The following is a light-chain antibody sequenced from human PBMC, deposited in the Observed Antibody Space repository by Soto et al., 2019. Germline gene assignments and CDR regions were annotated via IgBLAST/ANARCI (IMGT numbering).Light chain of an antibody. CDR2: WAS. V-gene: IGKV4-1*01. J-gene: IGKJ1*01. CDR3: QQYYSTPPT. Sequence: DIVMTQSPDSLAVSLGERATINCKSSQSVLYSSNNKNYLAWYQHKPGQPPKLLIYWASTRESGVPDRFSGSGSGTDFTLPISSLQAEDVAVYYCQQYYSTPPTFGQGTKVEIK. CDR1: QSVLYSSNNKNY.